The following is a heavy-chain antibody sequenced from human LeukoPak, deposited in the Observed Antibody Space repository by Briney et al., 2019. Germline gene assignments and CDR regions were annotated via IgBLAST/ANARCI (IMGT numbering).Heavy chain of an antibody. V-gene: IGHV3-48*01. CDR2: ISSSSSTI. D-gene: IGHD6-19*01. CDR3: AREQWLPPDYFDY. Sequence: GGSLRLSCAASGFTFSSYSMNWVRQAPGKGLEWVSYISSSSSTIYYADSVKGRFTISRDNAKNSLYLQMNSLRAEDTAVYYCAREQWLPPDYFDYWGQGTLVTVSS. J-gene: IGHJ4*02. CDR1: GFTFSSYS.